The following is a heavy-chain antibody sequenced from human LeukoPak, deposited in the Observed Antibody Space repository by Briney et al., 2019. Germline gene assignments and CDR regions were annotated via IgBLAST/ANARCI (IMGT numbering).Heavy chain of an antibody. D-gene: IGHD7-27*01. CDR1: GFTFSSYD. CDR2: IGTAGDA. V-gene: IGHV3-13*01. Sequence: GGSLRLSCAASGFTFSSYDMHWVRQATGKGLEWVSAIGTAGDAYYPGSVKGRFTISRENAKNSLYLQMNSLRAEDTAVYYCARDYLGGDYFDYWGQGTLVTVSS. J-gene: IGHJ4*02. CDR3: ARDYLGGDYFDY.